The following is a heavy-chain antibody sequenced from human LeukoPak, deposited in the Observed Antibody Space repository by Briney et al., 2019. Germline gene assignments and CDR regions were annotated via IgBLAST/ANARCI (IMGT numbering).Heavy chain of an antibody. CDR3: ARVLTAAISGWFDP. Sequence: ASVKVSCKASAGTFTSYTISWVRQAPGQGLEWVGRVIPILGIANYAQTFQGRVTITPAKSTSTAYMELSSLRSEDTAVDYCARVLTAAISGWFDPWGQGTLVTVSS. D-gene: IGHD2-2*02. CDR1: AGTFTSYT. CDR2: VIPILGIA. J-gene: IGHJ5*02. V-gene: IGHV1-69*02.